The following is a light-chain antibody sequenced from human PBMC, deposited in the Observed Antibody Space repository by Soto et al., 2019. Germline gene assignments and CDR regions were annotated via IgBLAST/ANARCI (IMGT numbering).Light chain of an antibody. CDR1: QSAGNF. CDR3: QQHNQWPRT. V-gene: IGKV3D-15*01. J-gene: IGKJ1*01. CDR2: YIS. Sequence: EIVMTPSPATLSVSPGETASLSCRASQSAGNFLAWYQQKPGQAPRLLIYYISTRATGIPARFSGSGSGTEFTLTINSLQSEDSAVYYCQQHNQWPRTFGQGTKVDIK.